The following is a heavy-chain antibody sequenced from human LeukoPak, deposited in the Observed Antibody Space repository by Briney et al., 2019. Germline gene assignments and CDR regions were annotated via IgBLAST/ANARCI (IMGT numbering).Heavy chain of an antibody. V-gene: IGHV4-34*01. D-gene: IGHD3-3*01. J-gene: IGHJ4*02. CDR3: ARDFRGGYDFWSGYYTPYYFDY. Sequence: SETLSLTCAVYGGSFSGYYWSWIRQPPGKGLEWIGSMYYSGSTYYNPSLKSRVTISLDTSKNHFSPKLSSVTAADTDVYYCARDFRGGYDFWSGYYTPYYFDYWGQGTLVTVSS. CDR2: MYYSGST. CDR1: GGSFSGYY.